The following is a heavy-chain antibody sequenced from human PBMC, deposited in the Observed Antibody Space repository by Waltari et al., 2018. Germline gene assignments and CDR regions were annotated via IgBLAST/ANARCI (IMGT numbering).Heavy chain of an antibody. Sequence: QVQLVESGGGVVQPGRSLGLSCAASGFIFSSFGMEWGRQAPGRGREGGAAIRPDGNKKGSAESGKGRFIISRDNSMNTLYLQMNSLRAEDTAVYYCATSYDYNTQYWGQGTLVTVSS. D-gene: IGHD4-4*01. J-gene: IGHJ4*02. CDR2: IRPDGNKK. V-gene: IGHV3-33*01. CDR1: GFIFSSFG. CDR3: ATSYDYNTQY.